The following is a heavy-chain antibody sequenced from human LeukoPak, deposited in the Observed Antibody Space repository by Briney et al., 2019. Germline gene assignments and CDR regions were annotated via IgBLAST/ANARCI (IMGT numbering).Heavy chain of an antibody. CDR2: ISSSGSTI. D-gene: IGHD3-22*01. CDR1: GFTFSDYY. Sequence: GGSLRLSCAASGFTFSDYYMSWIRQAPGKGLEWVSYISSSGSTIYYADSVKGRFTISRDNAKNSLYLQMNSLRAEDTAVYYCARGSRRGDSSGCYYPGMTDYWGQGTLVTVSS. CDR3: ARGSRRGDSSGCYYPGMTDY. V-gene: IGHV3-11*01. J-gene: IGHJ4*02.